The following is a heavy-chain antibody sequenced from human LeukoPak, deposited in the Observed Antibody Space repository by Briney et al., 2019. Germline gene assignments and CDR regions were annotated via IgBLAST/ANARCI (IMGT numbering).Heavy chain of an antibody. V-gene: IGHV1-24*01. CDR1: GYTLTELS. CDR3: ATDPEGVLTGSIFDY. J-gene: IGHJ4*02. Sequence: ASVKVSCKVSGYTLTELSMHWVRQAPGKGLEWMGGFDPEDGDTIYAQKFQGRVTMTEDTSTDTAYMELSSLRSEDTAVYYCATDPEGVLTGSIFDYWGQGTLVTVSS. CDR2: FDPEDGDT. D-gene: IGHD6-13*01.